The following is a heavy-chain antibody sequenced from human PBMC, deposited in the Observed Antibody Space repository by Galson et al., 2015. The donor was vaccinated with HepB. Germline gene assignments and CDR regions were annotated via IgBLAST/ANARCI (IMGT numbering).Heavy chain of an antibody. CDR1: GFTFSSYS. Sequence: SLRLSCAASGFTFSSYSMNWVRQAPGKGLEWVSYISSSSSTIYYADSVKGRFTISRDNAKNSLYLQMNSLRAEDTAVYYCARDRSIAAAGTLVYWGQGALVTVSS. CDR2: ISSSSSTI. J-gene: IGHJ4*02. V-gene: IGHV3-48*04. CDR3: ARDRSIAAAGTLVY. D-gene: IGHD6-13*01.